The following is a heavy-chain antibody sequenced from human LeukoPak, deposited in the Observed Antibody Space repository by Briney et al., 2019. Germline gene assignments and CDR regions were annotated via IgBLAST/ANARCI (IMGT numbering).Heavy chain of an antibody. D-gene: IGHD1-26*01. V-gene: IGHV1-24*01. Sequence: ASVKVSCKVSGYTLTELSMHWVRQAPGKGLEWMGCFDPEDGETIYAQKFQGRVTMTEDTSTDTAYMELSSLRSEDTAVYYCATGASGSYFDAFDIWGQGTMVTVSS. J-gene: IGHJ3*02. CDR3: ATGASGSYFDAFDI. CDR2: FDPEDGET. CDR1: GYTLTELS.